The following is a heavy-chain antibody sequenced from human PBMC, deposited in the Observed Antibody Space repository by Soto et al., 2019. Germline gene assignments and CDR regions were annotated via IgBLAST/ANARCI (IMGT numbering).Heavy chain of an antibody. J-gene: IGHJ5*02. V-gene: IGHV3-30-3*01. CDR2: ISYDGSKK. CDR1: GFTFSSYA. D-gene: IGHD3-3*01. CDR3: VSLTIFGVVTLGPIWLDP. Sequence: PGGSLRLSCAASGFTFSSYAMHWVRQAPGKGLEWVAVISYDGSKKYYADSVKGRFTISRDNSKNTLYLQMNSLRAEDTAVYYCVSLTIFGVVTLGPIWLDPWGEGTTVTVYS.